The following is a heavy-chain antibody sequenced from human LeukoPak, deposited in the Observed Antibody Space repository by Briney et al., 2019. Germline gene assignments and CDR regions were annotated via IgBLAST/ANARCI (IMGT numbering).Heavy chain of an antibody. Sequence: ASVTVSCKASAYIFTNYGMTWVRQAPGQGLEWMAWISGYNGNTNYAQKFQGRVTVTTDTSTSTAYMELRSLRSDDTAVYYCARGGKSSSGWPDIWGQGTLVTVSS. CDR3: ARGGKSSSGWPDI. J-gene: IGHJ4*02. V-gene: IGHV1-18*01. D-gene: IGHD6-19*01. CDR2: ISGYNGNT. CDR1: AYIFTNYG.